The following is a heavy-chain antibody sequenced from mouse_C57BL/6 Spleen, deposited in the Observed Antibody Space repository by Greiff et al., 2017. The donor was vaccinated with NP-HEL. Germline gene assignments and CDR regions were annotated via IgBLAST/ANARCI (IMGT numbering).Heavy chain of an antibody. CDR3: AREVYGSSSFAY. D-gene: IGHD1-1*01. CDR2: IYPGSGST. Sequence: QVQLQQPGAELVKPGASVKMSCKASGYTFTSYWITWVKQRPGQGPEWMGDIYPGSGSTNYNEKFKSKATLTVDTSSSTAYMQLSSLTSEDSAVYYCAREVYGSSSFAYWGQGTLVTVSA. V-gene: IGHV1-55*01. J-gene: IGHJ3*01. CDR1: GYTFTSYW.